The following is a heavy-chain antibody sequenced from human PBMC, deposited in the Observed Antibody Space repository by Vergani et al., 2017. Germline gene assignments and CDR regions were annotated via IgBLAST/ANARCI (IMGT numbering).Heavy chain of an antibody. D-gene: IGHD5-18*01. CDR1: GFTFSNYG. V-gene: IGHV3-33*01. J-gene: IGHJ4*02. CDR2: IWFDGSNK. Sequence: QVQLVESGGGVVQPGRSLRLSCAASGFTFSNYGMHWVRQAPGKGLEWVAVIWFDGSNKYYADSVKGRFTFSRDNSKNTLYLQMDSLRAEDADVYYCARDRDIQLWYVDYWGQGTLVTVSS. CDR3: ARDRDIQLWYVDY.